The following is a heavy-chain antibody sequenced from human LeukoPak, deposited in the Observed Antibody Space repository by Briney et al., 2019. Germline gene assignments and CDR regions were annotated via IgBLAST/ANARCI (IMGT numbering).Heavy chain of an antibody. CDR2: ISYDGNNR. J-gene: IGHJ5*02. D-gene: IGHD3-10*01. V-gene: IGHV3-30*14. CDR3: ARGFNRGFGP. CDR1: GFTFSSYA. Sequence: GGSLRLSCAASGFTFSSYAMHWVRQAPGKGLEWVALISYDGNNRYYADSVKGRFTFSRDNSKNMLHLQMNSLRAEDTAVYYCARGFNRGFGPWGQGTLVIVSS.